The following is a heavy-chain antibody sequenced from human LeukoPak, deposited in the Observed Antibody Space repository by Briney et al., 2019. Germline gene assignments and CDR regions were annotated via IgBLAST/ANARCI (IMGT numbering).Heavy chain of an antibody. V-gene: IGHV3-21*01. CDR1: GFTFSSYS. CDR3: AVDYYDSSGYCWN. CDR2: ISSSSSYI. J-gene: IGHJ4*02. D-gene: IGHD3-22*01. Sequence: PGGSLRLSCAASGFTFSSYSMNWVRQAPGKGLEWVSSISSSSSYIYYADSVKGRFTIYRDNPKNSLYLQMNSLRAEDTAVYYCAVDYYDSSGYCWNWGQGTLLTVSS.